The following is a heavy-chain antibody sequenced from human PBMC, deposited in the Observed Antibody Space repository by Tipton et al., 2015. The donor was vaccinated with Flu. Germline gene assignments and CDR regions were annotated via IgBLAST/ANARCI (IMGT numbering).Heavy chain of an antibody. CDR3: ARGYCSGGNCYNAFDI. CDR1: GGSISSYY. V-gene: IGHV4-59*01. D-gene: IGHD2-15*01. J-gene: IGHJ3*02. CDR2: IYSSGST. Sequence: PGLVKPSETLSLTCTVSGGSISSYYWSWIRQPPGKGLEWIVYIYSSGSTNYNPSLKSRVTTSVDTSKNQFSLKLSSVTAADTAVYYCARGYCSGGNCYNAFDIWGQGTMVTVSS.